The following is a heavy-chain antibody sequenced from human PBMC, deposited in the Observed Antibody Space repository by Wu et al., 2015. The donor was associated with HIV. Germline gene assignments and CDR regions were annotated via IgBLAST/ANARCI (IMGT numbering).Heavy chain of an antibody. D-gene: IGHD3-9*01. CDR2: IIPMFGTT. CDR3: ARERDNYDLLTGYYPYGMDL. Sequence: QVQLVQSGSEVKKPGSSVKVSCKASGGTFAKYAISWVRQGPGQGLEWMGRIIPMFGTTNYAQKFQGRVTITADESTSTAFMELNSLRSEDTAIYYCARERDNYDLLTGYYPYGMDLWGQGP. J-gene: IGHJ6*02. V-gene: IGHV1-69*13. CDR1: GGTFAKYA.